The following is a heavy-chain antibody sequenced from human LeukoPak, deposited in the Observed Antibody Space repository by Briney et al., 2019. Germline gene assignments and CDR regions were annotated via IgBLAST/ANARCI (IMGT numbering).Heavy chain of an antibody. CDR1: GFTFSSYA. Sequence: SGGPLRLSCAASGFTFSSYAMSWVRQAPGKGLEWVPSIGYGGGTTYYADSVKGRFTISRDKSKNTLYLQLNSLRAEDTALYYCVKYSGSSAYYFSLDYWGQGTLVTVSS. CDR2: IGYGGGTT. D-gene: IGHD3-22*01. V-gene: IGHV3-23*01. J-gene: IGHJ4*02. CDR3: VKYSGSSAYYFSLDY.